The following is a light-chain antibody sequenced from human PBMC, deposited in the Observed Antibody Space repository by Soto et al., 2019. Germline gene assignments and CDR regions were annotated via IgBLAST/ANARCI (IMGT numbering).Light chain of an antibody. CDR1: SSDVGGYNY. J-gene: IGLJ3*02. Sequence: QSALTQPPSASGSPGQSVTISCTGTSSDVGGYNYVSWYQQHPGKAPKLMIYEVSKRPSGVPDRFSGSKSGNTASLTVSGLQAEDEADYYCQVWDSHTDHVVVFGAGTKVTVL. CDR2: EVS. V-gene: IGLV2-8*01. CDR3: QVWDSHTDHVVV.